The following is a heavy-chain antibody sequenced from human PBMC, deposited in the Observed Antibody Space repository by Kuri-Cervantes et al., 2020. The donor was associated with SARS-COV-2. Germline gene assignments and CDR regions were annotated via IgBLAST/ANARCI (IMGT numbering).Heavy chain of an antibody. CDR1: GFTFSSYG. Sequence: GGSLRLSCAASGFTFSSYGMHWVRQAPGKGLEGVAFIRYDGSNKYYEDSVKGRFTISRDNSKNTLYLQMNSLKAEDTAVYFCAREDIVPANADFDHWGQGIRVTGYS. D-gene: IGHD5-12*01. CDR3: AREDIVPANADFDH. V-gene: IGHV3-30*02. CDR2: IRYDGSNK. J-gene: IGHJ4*02.